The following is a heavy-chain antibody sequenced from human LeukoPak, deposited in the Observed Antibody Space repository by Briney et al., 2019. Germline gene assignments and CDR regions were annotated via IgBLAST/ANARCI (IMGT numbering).Heavy chain of an antibody. J-gene: IGHJ4*02. D-gene: IGHD2-2*01. CDR1: GYTFTGYY. V-gene: IGHV1-2*02. Sequence: ASVKVSCKASGYTFTGYYMHWVRQAPGQGLEWMGWINPNSGGTNYAQKFQGRVTMTRDTSISTAYMELSSLRSEDTAVYYCARGYCSSTSCYGIHYFDSWGQGTLVTVSS. CDR3: ARGYCSSTSCYGIHYFDS. CDR2: INPNSGGT.